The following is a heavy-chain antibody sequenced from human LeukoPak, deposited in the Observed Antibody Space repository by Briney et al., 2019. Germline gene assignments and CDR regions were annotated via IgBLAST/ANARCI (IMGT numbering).Heavy chain of an antibody. J-gene: IGHJ4*02. V-gene: IGHV1-69*05. CDR1: GGTFSSYA. CDR3: ARVLGGTYSSGWEAFEY. CDR2: IIPIFGTT. Sequence: GASVKVSCKASGGTFSSYAISWVRQAPGQGLEWMGLIIPIFGTTNYAQKFQGRVTITTDESTSTAYMELSSLRSEDTAVYYCARVLGGTYSSGWEAFEYWGQGTLVTVSS. D-gene: IGHD6-19*01.